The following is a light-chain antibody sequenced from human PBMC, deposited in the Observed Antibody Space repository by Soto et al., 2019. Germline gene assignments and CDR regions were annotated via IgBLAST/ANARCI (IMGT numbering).Light chain of an antibody. CDR1: QGISNY. CDR3: QKYNSAPGD. Sequence: DIQMTQSPSSLSASVGDRVTITCRASQGISNYLAWYQQKPGKVPKLLIYAASTLQSGVPSRYSGSGSGTDFTLTISRLQPEDVAPYYCQKYNSAPGDFGPGTKVDIK. V-gene: IGKV1-27*01. CDR2: AAS. J-gene: IGKJ3*01.